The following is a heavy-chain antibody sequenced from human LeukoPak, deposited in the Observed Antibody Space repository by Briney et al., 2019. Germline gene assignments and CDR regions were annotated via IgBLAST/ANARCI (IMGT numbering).Heavy chain of an antibody. V-gene: IGHV1-2*02. CDR3: ARADRLAGGPYLIDP. Sequence: ASVKVSCEASGYTFTDYYIHWVRQAPGQGLEWMGWINPNSGDRNSAQKFQGRVTMTSDTSITTVYMELNWLTSDDTAIYYCARADRLAGGPYLIDPWGQGTLVTVSS. J-gene: IGHJ5*02. CDR2: INPNSGDR. CDR1: GYTFTDYY. D-gene: IGHD2-21*01.